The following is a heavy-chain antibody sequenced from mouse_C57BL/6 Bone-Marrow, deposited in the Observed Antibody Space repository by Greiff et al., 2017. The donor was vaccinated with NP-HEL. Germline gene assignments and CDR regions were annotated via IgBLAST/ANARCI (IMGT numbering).Heavy chain of an antibody. V-gene: IGHV1-78*01. Sequence: LVESDAELVKPGASVKISCKVSGYTFTDHTIHWMKQRPEQGLEWIGYIYPRDGSTKYNEKFKGKATLTADKSSSTAYMQLNSLTSEDSAVYFCARSRYYYGSREVYFDYWGQGTTLTVSS. CDR2: IYPRDGST. CDR3: ARSRYYYGSREVYFDY. J-gene: IGHJ2*01. D-gene: IGHD1-1*01. CDR1: GYTFTDHT.